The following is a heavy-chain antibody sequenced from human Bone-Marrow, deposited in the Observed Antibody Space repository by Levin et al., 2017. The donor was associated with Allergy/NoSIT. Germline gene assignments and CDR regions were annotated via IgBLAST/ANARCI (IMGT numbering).Heavy chain of an antibody. CDR1: GFRFRDHG. CDR2: IWYDGTNK. V-gene: IGHV3-33*01. CDR3: ARDLDASELFDS. Sequence: GGSLRLSCVASGFRFRDHGMHWVRQAPGKGLEWVGIIWYDGTNKYYADSVKGRFTISRDNSKNTLYLQLNSLRVEDTAMYYCARDLDASELFDSWGQGTLVTVAS. J-gene: IGHJ4*02. D-gene: IGHD2-8*01.